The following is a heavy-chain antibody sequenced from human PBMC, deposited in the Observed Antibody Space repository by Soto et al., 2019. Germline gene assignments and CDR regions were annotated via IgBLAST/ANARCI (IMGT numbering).Heavy chain of an antibody. J-gene: IGHJ5*02. CDR3: AREESSSWYDNWFDP. D-gene: IGHD6-13*01. CDR1: GGSISSGGYY. Sequence: ASETLSLTCTVAGGSISSGGYYWSWIRQHPGKGLEWIGYIYYSGSTYYNPSLKSRVTISVDTSKNQFSLKLSSVTAADTAVYYCAREESSSWYDNWFDPWGQGTLVTVSS. CDR2: IYYSGST. V-gene: IGHV4-31*03.